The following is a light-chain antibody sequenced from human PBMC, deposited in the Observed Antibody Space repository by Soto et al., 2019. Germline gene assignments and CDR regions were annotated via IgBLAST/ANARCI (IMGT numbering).Light chain of an antibody. Sequence: EIVLTQSPATLSLSPGERATLSCRASQSVSSYLAWYQQKPGQDPRLLIYDASNRATGIPARFSGSGSGTDVTLTISSLEPEDFAVYYCQHRSNWPPYTFGQGTKLEIK. CDR2: DAS. J-gene: IGKJ2*01. CDR3: QHRSNWPPYT. CDR1: QSVSSY. V-gene: IGKV3-11*01.